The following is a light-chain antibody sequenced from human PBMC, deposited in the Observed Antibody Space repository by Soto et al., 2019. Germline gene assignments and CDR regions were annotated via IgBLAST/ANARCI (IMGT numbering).Light chain of an antibody. J-gene: IGKJ4*01. Sequence: EIVLTQSPATLSLSPGDRATLSCRASQSVGVYLAWYQQKPGQAPRLLIYDASGRATGIPARFSGSGSGTDFTLTIRSLEPEDIAVYYCQQRGNWPLTFGGGTKVEIK. CDR1: QSVGVY. V-gene: IGKV3-11*01. CDR3: QQRGNWPLT. CDR2: DAS.